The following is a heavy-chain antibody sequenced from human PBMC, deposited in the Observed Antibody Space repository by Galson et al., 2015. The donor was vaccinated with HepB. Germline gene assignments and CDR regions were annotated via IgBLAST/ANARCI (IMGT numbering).Heavy chain of an antibody. Sequence: SVKVSCKASGYTFTSYGISWVRQAPGQGLEWMGWISAYNGNTNYAQKLQGRVTMTTDTSTSTAYMELRSLRSDDTAVYYCARGDYVWGSYRDQYYCGMDVWGQGTTVTVSS. CDR2: ISAYNGNT. D-gene: IGHD3-16*02. V-gene: IGHV1-18*01. J-gene: IGHJ6*02. CDR1: GYTFTSYG. CDR3: ARGDYVWGSYRDQYYCGMDV.